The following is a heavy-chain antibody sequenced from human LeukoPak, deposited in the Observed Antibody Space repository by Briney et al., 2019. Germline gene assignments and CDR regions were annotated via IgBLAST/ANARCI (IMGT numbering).Heavy chain of an antibody. Sequence: GGSLRLSCAASGFTFSSYAMSWVRQAPGKGLEWVSAIGGSGGSTYYADSVKGRFTISRDNSKNTLYLQMNSLRAEDTAVYYCARDNSVRDEAWWFNPWGQGTLVTVSS. CDR1: GFTFSSYA. V-gene: IGHV3-23*01. D-gene: IGHD5-24*01. CDR3: ARDNSVRDEAWWFNP. J-gene: IGHJ5*02. CDR2: IGGSGGST.